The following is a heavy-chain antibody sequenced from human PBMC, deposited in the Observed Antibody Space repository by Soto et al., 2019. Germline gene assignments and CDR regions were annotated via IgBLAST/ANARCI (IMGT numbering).Heavy chain of an antibody. Sequence: LRLSCVASGFTFSNYNMNWVRQAPGKGLEWVSHISGTGVYIHYADAVKGRFTISRDNAKSSVYLQMNSLRAEDTAVYYCAREGALKPFSSWGQGALVTVSS. CDR3: AREGALKPFSS. V-gene: IGHV3-21*01. CDR1: GFTFSNYN. J-gene: IGHJ5*02. CDR2: ISGTGVYI.